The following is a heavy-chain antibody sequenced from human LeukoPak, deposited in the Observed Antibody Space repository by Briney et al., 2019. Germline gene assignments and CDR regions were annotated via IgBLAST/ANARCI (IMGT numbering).Heavy chain of an antibody. CDR3: ARGGIVGVNNWFDP. CDR2: ISGYNGNT. V-gene: IGHV1-18*01. D-gene: IGHD1-26*01. J-gene: IGHJ5*02. Sequence: ASVKVSCKASGYTFTSYDITSVRQAPGHRLEWVGWISGYNGNTNYAQKLQGRVTMTTDTSTSTAYMELRSLRSDDTAVYYCARGGIVGVNNWFDPWGQGTLVTVSS. CDR1: GYTFTSYD.